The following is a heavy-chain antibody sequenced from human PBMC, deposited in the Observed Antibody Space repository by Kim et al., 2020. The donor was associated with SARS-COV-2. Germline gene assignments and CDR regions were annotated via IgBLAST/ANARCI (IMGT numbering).Heavy chain of an antibody. V-gene: IGHV4-34*01. CDR1: GGSFSGHY. J-gene: IGHJ4*02. CDR3: ARGGYSYGMYYFDY. D-gene: IGHD5-18*01. CDR2: INHSGST. Sequence: SETLSLTCAVYGGSFSGHYWSWIRQPPGKGLEWIGEINHSGSTNYNPSLKSRVTISVDTSKNQFSLKLSSVTAADTAVYYCARGGYSYGMYYFDYWGQGTLVTVSS.